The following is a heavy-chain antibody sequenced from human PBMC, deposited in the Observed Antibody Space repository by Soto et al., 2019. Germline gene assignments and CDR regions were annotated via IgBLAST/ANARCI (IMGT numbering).Heavy chain of an antibody. J-gene: IGHJ3*02. CDR1: GYAFTTYH. Sequence: RASVKVSCKASGYAFTTYHMHWVRQAPGQGLEWMGMIDPSDGTTTYAQKLQGRVTMTRDTATSTVYMELSSLRSEDTAVYYCARDEVPDVQNAAFDIWGQGTMVTVSS. V-gene: IGHV1-46*04. CDR2: IDPSDGTT. CDR3: ARDEVPDVQNAAFDI.